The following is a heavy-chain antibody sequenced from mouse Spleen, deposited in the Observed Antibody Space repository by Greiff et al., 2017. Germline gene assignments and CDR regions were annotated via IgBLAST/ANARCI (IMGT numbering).Heavy chain of an antibody. CDR1: GFNIKDYY. Sequence: EVQLQQSGAELVRPGASVKLSCTASGFNIKDYYMHWVKQRPEQGLEWIGRIDPEDGDTEYAPKFQGKATMTADTSSNTAYLQLSSLTSEDTAVYYCTMGYGNYDYYAMDYWGQGTSVTVSS. CDR2: IDPEDGDT. V-gene: IGHV14-1*01. CDR3: TMGYGNYDYYAMDY. D-gene: IGHD2-10*02. J-gene: IGHJ4*01.